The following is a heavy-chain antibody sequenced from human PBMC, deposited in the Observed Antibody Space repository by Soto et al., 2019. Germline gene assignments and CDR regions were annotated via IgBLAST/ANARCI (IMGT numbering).Heavy chain of an antibody. CDR1: GLTFSRHA. CDR3: AKKPNGFDS. V-gene: IGHV3-23*01. CDR2: ISESSSNT. Sequence: EVQLLESGGGLVQPGGSLRLSCAASGLTFSRHAMAWVRQAPGKGLEWLSSISESSSNTYYADSVKGRFTISKDNSKNMLYLQMNSLSDEDTAVYYCAKKPNGFDSWGQGALVTVSS. J-gene: IGHJ5*01.